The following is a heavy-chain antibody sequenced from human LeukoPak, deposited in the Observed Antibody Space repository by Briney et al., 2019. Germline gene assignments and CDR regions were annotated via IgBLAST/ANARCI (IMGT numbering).Heavy chain of an antibody. J-gene: IGHJ4*02. Sequence: GGSLRLSCAASGFTFSSYAMHWVRQAPGKGLEYVSAISSNGGSTYYANSVEGRFTISRDNSKNTLYLQMGSLRAEDMAVYYCARVGYGDYDYWGQGTLVTVSS. CDR1: GFTFSSYA. V-gene: IGHV3-64*01. CDR2: ISSNGGST. CDR3: ARVGYGDYDY. D-gene: IGHD4-17*01.